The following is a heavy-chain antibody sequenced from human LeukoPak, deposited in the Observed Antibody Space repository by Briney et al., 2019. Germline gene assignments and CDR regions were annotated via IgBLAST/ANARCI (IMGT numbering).Heavy chain of an antibody. CDR3: AHSHKFAPPPRY. J-gene: IGHJ4*02. CDR1: GFSLSSSGVG. V-gene: IGHV2-5*02. D-gene: IGHD3-10*01. Sequence: VSGPTLVEPTQTLTLTCTFSGFSLSSSGVGVGWIRQPPGKALEWLTLIYWDDYRRYSPSLKSRLTITKDTSKNQVVLTMTNMDPVDTATYYCAHSHKFAPPPRYWGQGTLVTVSS. CDR2: IYWDDYR.